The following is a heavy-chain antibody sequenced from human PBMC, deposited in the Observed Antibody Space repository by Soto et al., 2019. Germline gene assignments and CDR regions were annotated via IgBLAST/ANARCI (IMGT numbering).Heavy chain of an antibody. J-gene: IGHJ1*01. CDR1: GRIFSSFP. V-gene: IGHV1-69*06. D-gene: IGHD5-18*01. Sequence: QVQVVQSGAEVKKPGSSVKISCKASGRIFSSFPTSWVRQVPGQGLEWMGGVISASGSVTYAPKFQGRVNMSAVNSAGIGYMELTSLTYEDTAIYYCARVGSRDAYNYVLDQWGLGTMVTVSS. CDR3: ARVGSRDAYNYVLDQ. CDR2: VISASGSV.